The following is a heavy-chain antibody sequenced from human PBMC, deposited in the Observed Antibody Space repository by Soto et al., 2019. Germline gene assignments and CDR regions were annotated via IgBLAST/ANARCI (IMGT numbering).Heavy chain of an antibody. CDR1: EFTFSSYA. J-gene: IGHJ4*02. CDR2: ISGSGDTT. CDR3: AKSGGGSCYDRSDY. V-gene: IGHV3-23*01. Sequence: EVHLLESGGDLVQPGGSLRLSCAASEFTFSSYAMSWVRQAPGKGLQWVSAISGSGDTTYYAGSVKGRFTISRDNSKNTLYLQMNSLRAEDTAVYYCAKSGGGSCYDRSDYWGQGTLVTVSS. D-gene: IGHD2-15*01.